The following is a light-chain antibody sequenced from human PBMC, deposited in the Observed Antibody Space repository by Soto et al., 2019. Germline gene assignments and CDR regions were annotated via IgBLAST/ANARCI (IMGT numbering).Light chain of an antibody. J-gene: IGLJ1*01. CDR2: EVT. Sequence: QSALTQPASVSGSPGQGITISCTGGSSDIGGYNYVSWFQQHPGKVPKLMIYEVTNRPSGVSNRFSGSKSGSTASLTISGLQAEDEADYYCSSYTSSNTLVFGTGTKVTVL. CDR1: SSDIGGYNY. CDR3: SSYTSSNTLV. V-gene: IGLV2-14*01.